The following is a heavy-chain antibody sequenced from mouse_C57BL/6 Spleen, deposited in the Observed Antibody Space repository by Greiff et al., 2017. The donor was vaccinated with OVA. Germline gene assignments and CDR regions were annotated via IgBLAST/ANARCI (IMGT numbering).Heavy chain of an antibody. D-gene: IGHD3-1*01. CDR3: ARLRDLYVDY. Sequence: EVQGVESGGDLVKPGGSLKLSCAASGFTFSSYGMSWVRQTPDKRLEWVATISSGGSYTYYPDSVKGRFTISRDNAKNTLYLQMSSLKSEDTAMYYCARLRDLYVDYWGQGTTLTVSS. CDR2: ISSGGSYT. CDR1: GFTFSSYG. V-gene: IGHV5-6*01. J-gene: IGHJ2*01.